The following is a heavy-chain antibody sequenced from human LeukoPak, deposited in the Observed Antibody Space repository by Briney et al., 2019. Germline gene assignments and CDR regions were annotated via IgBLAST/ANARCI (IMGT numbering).Heavy chain of an antibody. V-gene: IGHV4-59*01. CDR3: ARQGAPPVLRYFDWLGYYGMDV. J-gene: IGHJ6*02. CDR1: GGSISSYY. D-gene: IGHD3-9*01. CDR2: IYYSGST. Sequence: SETLSLTCTVSGGSISSYYWSWIRQPPGKGLEWIGYIYYSGSTNYNPSLKSRVTISVDTSKNKFSLKLSSVTAADTAVYYCARQGAPPVLRYFDWLGYYGMDVWGQGTTVTVSS.